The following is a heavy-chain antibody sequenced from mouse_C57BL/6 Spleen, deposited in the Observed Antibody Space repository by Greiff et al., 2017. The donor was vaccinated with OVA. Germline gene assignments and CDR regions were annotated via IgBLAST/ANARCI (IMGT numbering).Heavy chain of an antibody. CDR2: ISSGSSTI. Sequence: EVKVVASGGGLVKPGGSLKLSCAASGFTFSDYGMHWVRQAPENGLEWVAYISSGSSTIYYADTVKGRFPISRDKAKNTLFLQMTSLESEDTAVYYCARAITTVAHDWGQGTTLTVSS. D-gene: IGHD1-1*01. V-gene: IGHV5-17*01. J-gene: IGHJ2*01. CDR3: ARAITTVAHD. CDR1: GFTFSDYG.